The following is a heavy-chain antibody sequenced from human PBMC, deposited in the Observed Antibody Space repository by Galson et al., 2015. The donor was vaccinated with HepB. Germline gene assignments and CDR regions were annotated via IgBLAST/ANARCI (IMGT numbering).Heavy chain of an antibody. D-gene: IGHD5-12*01. V-gene: IGHV3-74*01. CDR3: AKDEGTSGYYSIFNY. CDR1: GFTFSSYW. J-gene: IGHJ4*02. Sequence: SLRLSCAASGFTFSSYWMHWVRQAPGKGLVWVSRINSDGSSTSYADSVKGRFTISRDNSKNTLYLQMNSLRAEDTAVFYCAKDEGTSGYYSIFNYWGQGTLVTVSS. CDR2: INSDGSST.